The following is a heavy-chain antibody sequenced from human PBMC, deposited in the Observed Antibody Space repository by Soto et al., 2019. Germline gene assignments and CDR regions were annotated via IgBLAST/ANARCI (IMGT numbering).Heavy chain of an antibody. J-gene: IGHJ6*02. CDR2: IKQDGSVK. V-gene: IGHV3-7*01. CDR3: ARDPNIVLVPAALRSYYYYYGMDV. D-gene: IGHD2-2*01. Sequence: GGSLRLSCAASGFTFSSYWMSWVRQAPGKGLEWVANIKQDGSVKYYVDSVKGRFTISRDNAKNSLYLQMNSLRAEDTAVYYCARDPNIVLVPAALRSYYYYYGMDVWGQGTTVTVSS. CDR1: GFTFSSYW.